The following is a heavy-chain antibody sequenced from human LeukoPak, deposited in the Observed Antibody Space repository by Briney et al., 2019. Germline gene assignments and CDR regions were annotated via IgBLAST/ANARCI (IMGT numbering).Heavy chain of an antibody. CDR1: GFIFSSYE. D-gene: IGHD1-7*01. CDR3: ARDPSDWNYYFDF. Sequence: PGGSLRLSCAASGFIFSSYEMTWVRQAPGKGLEWVSYISGSGRTVYYAVSVKGRFTISRDSAKNSLYLQMNNLRAEDTAVYYCARDPSDWNYYFDFWGQGTLVTVSS. CDR2: ISGSGRTV. J-gene: IGHJ4*02. V-gene: IGHV3-48*03.